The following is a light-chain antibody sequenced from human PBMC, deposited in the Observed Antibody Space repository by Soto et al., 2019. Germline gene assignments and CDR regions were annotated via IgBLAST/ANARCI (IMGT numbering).Light chain of an antibody. Sequence: EIVMTQSPATLSMSPGDRATLSCRASQSVSSNLAWYQQKSGQAPRLLIYGASTRATGLPARFSGSGSGTEFSLTITSLQSEDFAVYNSQQYNNWPPTWTFGQGTKVEIK. V-gene: IGKV3-15*01. J-gene: IGKJ1*01. CDR3: QQYNNWPPTWT. CDR2: GAS. CDR1: QSVSSN.